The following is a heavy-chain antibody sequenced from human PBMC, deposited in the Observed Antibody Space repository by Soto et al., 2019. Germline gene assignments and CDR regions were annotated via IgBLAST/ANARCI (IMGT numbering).Heavy chain of an antibody. CDR3: AREFELRLGELSLTWLDP. J-gene: IGHJ5*02. CDR1: GYIFTSYA. V-gene: IGHV1-3*01. Sequence: GASVKVSCKASGYIFTSYAMHWVRQAPGQRLEWMGWINAGNGNTKYSQKFQGRVTITRDTSASTAYMELSSLRSEDTAVYYCAREFELRLGELSLTWLDPWGQGTLVTVSS. CDR2: INAGNGNT. D-gene: IGHD3-16*02.